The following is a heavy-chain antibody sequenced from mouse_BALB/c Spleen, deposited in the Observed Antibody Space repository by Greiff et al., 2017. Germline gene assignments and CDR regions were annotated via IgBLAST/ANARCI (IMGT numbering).Heavy chain of an antibody. CDR3: ARSGTRYYAMDY. CDR1: GFTFSSFG. Sequence: VQLKESGGGLVQPGGSRKLSCAASGFTFSSFGMHWVRQAPEKGLEWVAYISSGSSTIYYADTVKGRFTISRDNPKNTLFLQMTSLRSEDTAMYYCARSGTRYYAMDYWGQGTSVTVSS. J-gene: IGHJ4*01. D-gene: IGHD3-1*01. CDR2: ISSGSSTI. V-gene: IGHV5-17*02.